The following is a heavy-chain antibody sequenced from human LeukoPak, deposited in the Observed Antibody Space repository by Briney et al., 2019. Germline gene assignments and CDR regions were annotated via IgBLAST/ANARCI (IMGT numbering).Heavy chain of an antibody. D-gene: IGHD6-13*01. CDR3: ARAHSSSWYMDY. V-gene: IGHV4-59*01. CDR2: IYYSGST. J-gene: IGHJ4*02. Sequence: PSETLSLTCSVSGGSISSYYRSWIRQPPGKGLEWIGYIYYSGSTNYNPSLKSRVTISVDTSENQLSLKLSSVTAADTAVYYCARAHSSSWYMDYWGQGTLVTVSS. CDR1: GGSISSYY.